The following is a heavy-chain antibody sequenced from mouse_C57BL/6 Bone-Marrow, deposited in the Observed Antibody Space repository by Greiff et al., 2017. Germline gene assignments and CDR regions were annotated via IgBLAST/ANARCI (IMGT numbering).Heavy chain of an antibody. D-gene: IGHD2-4*01. V-gene: IGHV1-54*01. CDR1: GYAFTNYL. Sequence: QVQLQQSGAELVRPGTSVKVSCKASGYAFTNYLIEWVKQRPGQGLEWIGVINPGSGGTNYNEKFKGKATLTADKSSSTAYMQLSSLTSEDSAVYFCARKDYDYDEAWFAYWGQGTLFTVSA. CDR3: ARKDYDYDEAWFAY. J-gene: IGHJ3*01. CDR2: INPGSGGT.